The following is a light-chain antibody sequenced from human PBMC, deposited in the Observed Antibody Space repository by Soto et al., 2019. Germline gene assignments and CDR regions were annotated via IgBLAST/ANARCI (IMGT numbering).Light chain of an antibody. CDR3: QKYNDAPYT. Sequence: DIQMSQSPSSLSASVGDRVTISCRASQSIVTYLNWYQQKPGKAPKLLIYAASSLQSGVPSTFSGNGSGTDFTLTISNLQPEDFATYYCQKYNDAPYTFGQGTKVDIK. J-gene: IGKJ2*01. V-gene: IGKV1-39*01. CDR1: QSIVTY. CDR2: AAS.